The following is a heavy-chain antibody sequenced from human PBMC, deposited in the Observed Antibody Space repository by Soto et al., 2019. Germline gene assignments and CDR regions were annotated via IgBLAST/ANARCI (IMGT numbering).Heavy chain of an antibody. CDR1: GYTFTGYY. Sequence: ASVKVSCKASGYTFTGYYMHWVRQAPGQGLEWMGWINPNSGGTNYAQKFQGRVTMTRDTSISTAYMELSRLRSDDTAVYYCARDGAAAGTNDAFDIWGQGTMVTVSS. J-gene: IGHJ3*02. CDR3: ARDGAAAGTNDAFDI. V-gene: IGHV1-2*02. D-gene: IGHD6-13*01. CDR2: INPNSGGT.